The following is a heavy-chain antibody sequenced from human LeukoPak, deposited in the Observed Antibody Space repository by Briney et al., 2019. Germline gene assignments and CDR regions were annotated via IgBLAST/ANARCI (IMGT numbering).Heavy chain of an antibody. V-gene: IGHV3-21*01. CDR1: GFTFSSYS. CDR2: ISSSSSYI. J-gene: IGHJ4*02. CDR3: ARADSSSCSDY. D-gene: IGHD6-13*01. Sequence: PGGSLRLSCAASGFTFSSYSMNWVRQAPGKGPEWVSSISSSSSYIYYADSVKGRFTISRDNAKNSLYLQMNSLRAEDTAVYYCARADSSSCSDYWGQGTLVTVSS.